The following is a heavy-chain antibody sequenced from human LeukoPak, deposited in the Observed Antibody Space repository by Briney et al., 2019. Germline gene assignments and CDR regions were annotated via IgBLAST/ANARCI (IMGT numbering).Heavy chain of an antibody. V-gene: IGHV3-30-3*01. J-gene: IGHJ4*02. CDR2: ISYDGSNK. Sequence: GGSLRLSCAASGFTFSSYAMHWVRQAPGKGLEWVAVISYDGSNKYYADSVKGRFTISRDNSKNTLYLQMNSLRAEDTAVYYCARGVLRYFDWLLYGDYWGQGTLVTVSS. D-gene: IGHD3-9*01. CDR1: GFTFSSYA. CDR3: ARGVLRYFDWLLYGDY.